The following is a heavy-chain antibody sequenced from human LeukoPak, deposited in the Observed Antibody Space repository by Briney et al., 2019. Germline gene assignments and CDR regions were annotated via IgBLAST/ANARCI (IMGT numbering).Heavy chain of an antibody. CDR1: GYTFTSNG. CDR3: ARVGIAAAGTIDVDY. CDR2: ISAYNGNA. V-gene: IGHV1-18*01. Sequence: ASVKVSCKASGYTFTSNGISWVRQGPGQGLEWMGWISAYNGNANYAQKLQGRVTMTTDTSTSTAYMELRSLRSDDTAVYYCARVGIAAAGTIDVDYWGQGTLVTVSS. D-gene: IGHD6-13*01. J-gene: IGHJ4*02.